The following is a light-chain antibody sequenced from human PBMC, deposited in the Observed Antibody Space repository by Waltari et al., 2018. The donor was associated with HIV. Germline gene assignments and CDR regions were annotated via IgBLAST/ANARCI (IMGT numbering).Light chain of an antibody. CDR1: QGILYSFDNKNY. V-gene: IGKV4-1*01. CDR2: RAS. CDR3: QQYYSTPS. Sequence: DIVMTQSPDSLAVSPGERATIPCKSSQGILYSFDNKNYLAWYQQKPGQPPKVLIYRASTRESGVPDLFSGSGSGTDFTLTISSPQAEDVAVYYCQQYYSTPSFGQGTKVEIK. J-gene: IGKJ1*01.